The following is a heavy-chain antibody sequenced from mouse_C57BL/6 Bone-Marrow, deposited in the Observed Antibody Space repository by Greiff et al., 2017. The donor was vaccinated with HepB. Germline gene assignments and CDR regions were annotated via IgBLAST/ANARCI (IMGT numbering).Heavy chain of an antibody. V-gene: IGHV10-1*01. D-gene: IGHD2-4*01. Sequence: GGGLVQPKGSLKLSCAASGFSFNTYAMNWVRQAPGKGLEWVARIRSKSNNYATYYADSVKDRFTISRDDSESMLYLQMNNLKTEDTAMYYCVRHRGYDYAGSAMDYWGQGTSVTVSS. CDR1: GFSFNTYA. J-gene: IGHJ4*01. CDR2: IRSKSNNYAT. CDR3: VRHRGYDYAGSAMDY.